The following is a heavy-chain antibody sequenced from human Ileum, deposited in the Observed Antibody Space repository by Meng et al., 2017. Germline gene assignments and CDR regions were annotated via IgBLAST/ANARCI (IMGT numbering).Heavy chain of an antibody. CDR2: IYYTGRT. J-gene: IGHJ4*02. CDR1: GGSVSSGIYY. Sequence: QWPLQELGPGLVRPSETLSLTCTVSGGSVSSGIYYWNWIRQPPWKGPEWIAYIYYTGRTIYNPSLKSRVIISADTSKNQFSLKLSSVTAADTAVYYCARAETALDYWGQGTLVTVSS. D-gene: IGHD5-18*01. V-gene: IGHV4-61*01. CDR3: ARAETALDY.